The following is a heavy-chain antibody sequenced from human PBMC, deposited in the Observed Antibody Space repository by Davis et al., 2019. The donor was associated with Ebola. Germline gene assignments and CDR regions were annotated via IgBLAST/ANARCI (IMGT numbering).Heavy chain of an antibody. D-gene: IGHD3-10*01. J-gene: IGHJ6*02. Sequence: AASVKVSCKASGYTFTSYDINWVRQAPGQGLEWMGWISAYNGNTKYSQKFQGRVTITTDTSTSTAYMELRSLRSDDTAVYYCARERLGFGELLYYYYGMDVWGQGTTVTVSS. CDR3: ARERLGFGELLYYYYGMDV. CDR1: GYTFTSYD. V-gene: IGHV1-18*01. CDR2: ISAYNGNT.